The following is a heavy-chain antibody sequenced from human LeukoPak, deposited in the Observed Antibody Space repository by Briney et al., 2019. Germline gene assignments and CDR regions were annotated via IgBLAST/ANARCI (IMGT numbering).Heavy chain of an antibody. D-gene: IGHD7-27*01. CDR1: GFTFSSYT. CDR3: AKDGGLWVSAHWGDS. Sequence: GGSLRLSCAASGFTFSSYTMSWVRQAPGKGLKWVSTITTGGPNTYYADSVKGRFTVSRDDSKNTLYLQMNSLRAEDTAVYYCAKDGGLWVSAHWGDSWGRGTLVTVSS. V-gene: IGHV3-23*01. CDR2: ITTGGPNT. J-gene: IGHJ4*02.